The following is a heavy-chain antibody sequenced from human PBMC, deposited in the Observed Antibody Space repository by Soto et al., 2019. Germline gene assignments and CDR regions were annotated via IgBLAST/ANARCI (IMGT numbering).Heavy chain of an antibody. CDR2: IYWDDDK. CDR3: ARSFKTYCSSTSCYVFNY. Sequence: QITLKESGPTLVKPTQTLTLTCTFSGFSLSTSGVGVGWIRQPPGKALEWLALIYWDDDKRYSPSLKSRLTITKDTSKNQVVLTMTNMDPVDTATYYCARSFKTYCSSTSCYVFNYWGQGTLVTVSS. CDR1: GFSLSTSGVG. D-gene: IGHD2-2*01. J-gene: IGHJ4*02. V-gene: IGHV2-5*02.